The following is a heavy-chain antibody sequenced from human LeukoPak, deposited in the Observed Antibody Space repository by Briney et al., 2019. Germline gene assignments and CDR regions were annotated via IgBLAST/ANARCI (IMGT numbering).Heavy chain of an antibody. CDR2: IYTSGST. V-gene: IGHV4-4*07. J-gene: IGHJ5*02. D-gene: IGHD3-22*01. CDR3: AREGGGKYYYDSSRNWFDP. Sequence: PSETLSLTCTVSGGSISSYYWSWIRQPAGKGLEWIGRIYTSGSTNYNPSLESRVTMSVDTSKNQFSLKLGSVTAADTAVYYCAREGGGKYYYDSSRNWFDPWGQGTLVTVSS. CDR1: GGSISSYY.